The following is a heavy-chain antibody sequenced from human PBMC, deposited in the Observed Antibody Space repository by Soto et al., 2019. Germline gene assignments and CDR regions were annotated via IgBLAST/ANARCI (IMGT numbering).Heavy chain of an antibody. Sequence: PGGSLRLSCTASGFTFRSYAMSWVRQAPGKGLEWVSGISSGLSTYHADSVKGRFTISRDNANNIVHLQMNSLRAEDSAVYYCAKELSRDIVVLPAALYGMDVWGQGATVTVSS. CDR1: GFTFRSYA. V-gene: IGHV3-23*01. J-gene: IGHJ6*02. CDR3: AKELSRDIVVLPAALYGMDV. CDR2: ISSGLST. D-gene: IGHD2-2*01.